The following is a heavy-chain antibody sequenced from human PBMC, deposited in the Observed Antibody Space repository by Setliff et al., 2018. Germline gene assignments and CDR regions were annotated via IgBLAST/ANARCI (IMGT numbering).Heavy chain of an antibody. Sequence: GGSLRLSCAASGFTFSSYGMHWVRQAPGKGLEWVAVIWSHGGLKSYVDSVKGRFTIARDNSKNTLYLEMSSLRAEDTAVYYCAKDLGNTYGRENFFDSGGQGTLVTVSS. CDR3: AKDLGNTYGRENFFDS. CDR1: GFTFSSYG. J-gene: IGHJ4*02. CDR2: IWSHGGLK. V-gene: IGHV3-33*06. D-gene: IGHD5-18*01.